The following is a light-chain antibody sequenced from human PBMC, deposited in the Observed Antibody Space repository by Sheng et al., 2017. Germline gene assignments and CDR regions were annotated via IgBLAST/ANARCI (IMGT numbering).Light chain of an antibody. V-gene: IGKV3-20*01. Sequence: EIVLTQSPGTLSLSPGESGTLSCRASQSISSSHLAWYQQKPGQAPRLLIYGASSRATGIPDRFSGTGSGTDFFLTISRLEPEDFVVYYCQQYGSSLLTFGGGTKVEIK. CDR2: GAS. CDR3: QQYGSSLLT. CDR1: QSISSSH. J-gene: IGKJ4*01.